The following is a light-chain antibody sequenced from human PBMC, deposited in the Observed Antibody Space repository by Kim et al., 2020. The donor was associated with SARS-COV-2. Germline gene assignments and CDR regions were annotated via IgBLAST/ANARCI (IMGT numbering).Light chain of an antibody. CDR3: SSYTSSGTRV. CDR2: DVR. V-gene: IGLV2-14*03. CDR1: NNDVGGYNY. Sequence: QSITNSCTGTNNDVGGYNYDTWYQQYPGEAPKVLIYDVRRRPAGVSERFSSSKNVRTASLTISGLRTEDEADYYCSSYTSSGTRVFGGGTQLTVL. J-gene: IGLJ3*02.